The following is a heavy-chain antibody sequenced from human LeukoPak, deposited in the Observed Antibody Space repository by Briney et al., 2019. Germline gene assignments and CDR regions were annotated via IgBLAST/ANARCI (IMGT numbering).Heavy chain of an antibody. CDR2: INTNTGNP. CDR3: ARPGRGGIYFFDF. J-gene: IGHJ4*02. D-gene: IGHD2-21*01. V-gene: IGHV7-4-1*02. Sequence: ASVKVSCKASGYTFTSHDINWVRQAPGQGLEWMGWINTNTGNPMYAQGFTGRFVFSLDTSVSTAYLQISSLKAEDTAVYFCARPGRGGIYFFDFWGQGTLVTVSS. CDR1: GYTFTSHD.